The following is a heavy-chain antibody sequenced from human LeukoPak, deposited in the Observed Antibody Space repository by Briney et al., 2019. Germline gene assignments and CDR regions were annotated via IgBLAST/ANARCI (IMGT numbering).Heavy chain of an antibody. J-gene: IGHJ4*02. CDR3: ASYSGNSVYDS. V-gene: IGHV4-34*01. D-gene: IGHD4-23*01. CDR1: GGSFGHYY. CDR2: INHGGST. Sequence: SETLSLTCAVYGGSFGHYYWNWIRQPPGKGLEWIGEINHGGSTNYNPSLKSRVTISVDTSKNQFSLRLSSVTSADTAVYFCASYSGNSVYDSWGQGTLVTVSS.